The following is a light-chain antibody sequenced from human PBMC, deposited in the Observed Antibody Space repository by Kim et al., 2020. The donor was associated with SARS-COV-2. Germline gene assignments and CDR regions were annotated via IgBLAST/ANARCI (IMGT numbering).Light chain of an antibody. CDR1: KLGNKD. CDR2: QDE. V-gene: IGLV3-1*01. Sequence: PGQAASITCTGDKLGNKDSSWYQQKPGPSPVLVIYQDEKRPSGIPERFSGSNSGNSATLTISGTQAMDEADYFCLAWDSSSGSYVFGPGTKVTVL. CDR3: LAWDSSSGSYV. J-gene: IGLJ1*01.